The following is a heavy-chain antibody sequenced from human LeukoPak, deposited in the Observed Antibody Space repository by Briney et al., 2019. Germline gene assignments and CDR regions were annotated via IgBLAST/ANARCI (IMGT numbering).Heavy chain of an antibody. J-gene: IGHJ6*03. Sequence: GGXLRLSCAASGFTFSSKYMSWVGQAPGKGGEGVSVIYSGGSTYYADSVKGRFTISRDNSKNTLYLQMNSLRAEDTAVYYCARTMPSSGWPHYMDVWGKGTTVTVSS. D-gene: IGHD6-19*01. V-gene: IGHV3-53*01. CDR2: IYSGGST. CDR1: GFTFSSKY. CDR3: ARTMPSSGWPHYMDV.